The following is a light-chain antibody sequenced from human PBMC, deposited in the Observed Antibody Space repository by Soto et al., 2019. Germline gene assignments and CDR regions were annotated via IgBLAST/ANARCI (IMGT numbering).Light chain of an antibody. CDR3: QQSYSTLTWK. CDR1: QSISSY. J-gene: IGKJ1*01. Sequence: DLQMTQSPSSLSASVGDRVTITCRASQSISSYLNWYQQKPGKAPKLLIYAASSLQSGVPSRFSGSGSGTDFTLTISSLQPEDFATYYCQQSYSTLTWKFGQGTKGDI. V-gene: IGKV1-39*01. CDR2: AAS.